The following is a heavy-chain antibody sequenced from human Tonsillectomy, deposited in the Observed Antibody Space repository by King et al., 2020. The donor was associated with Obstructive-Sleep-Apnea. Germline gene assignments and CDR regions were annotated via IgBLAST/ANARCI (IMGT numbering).Heavy chain of an antibody. CDR2: ISWDGGGT. CDR1: GFTFDDFT. Sequence: VQLVESGGIVVQPGGSLRLSWAASGFTFDDFTLHWVRQVPGKGLEWVSLISWDGGGTYYADSVKGRFTLSRDNSKNSLSLQMNSLRTDDTALYYCAKDGQQWLVLGTHFDYWGQGTLVTVSS. J-gene: IGHJ4*02. D-gene: IGHD6-19*01. CDR3: AKDGQQWLVLGTHFDY. V-gene: IGHV3-43*01.